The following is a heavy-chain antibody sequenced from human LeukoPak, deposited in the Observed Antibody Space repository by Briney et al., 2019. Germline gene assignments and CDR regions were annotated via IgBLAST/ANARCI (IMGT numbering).Heavy chain of an antibody. CDR3: ARDPLRDGYMAAFDI. CDR1: GGTFSSYA. Sequence: SVKVSCKASGGTFSSYAISWVRQAPGQGLEWMGRVIPILGIANYAQKFQGRVTITADKSTSTAYMELSSLRSEDTAVYYCARDPLRDGYMAAFDIWGQGTMVTVSS. CDR2: VIPILGIA. V-gene: IGHV1-69*04. J-gene: IGHJ3*02. D-gene: IGHD5-12*01.